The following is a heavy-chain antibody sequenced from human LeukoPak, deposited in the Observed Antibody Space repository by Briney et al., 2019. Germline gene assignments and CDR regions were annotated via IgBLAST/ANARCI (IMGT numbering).Heavy chain of an antibody. V-gene: IGHV4-59*01. Sequence: PSETLSLTCTVSGGSISSYYWSWIRQPPGKGLEWIGHIYGSGSTNYNPSLKSRVTLSVDTSKNQFSLKLSSVAAADTAVYYCAREGTSGTHLNWFDPWGQGTLVTVSS. J-gene: IGHJ5*02. CDR3: AREGTSGTHLNWFDP. CDR2: IYGSGST. CDR1: GGSISSYY. D-gene: IGHD1-1*01.